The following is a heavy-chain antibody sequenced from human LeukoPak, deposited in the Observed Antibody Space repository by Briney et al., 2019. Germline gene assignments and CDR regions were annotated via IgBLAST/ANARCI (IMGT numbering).Heavy chain of an antibody. D-gene: IGHD3-10*01. V-gene: IGHV4-38-2*01. J-gene: IGHJ4*02. Sequence: SETLSLTCAVSGYSISSGYYWGWIRQPPGKGLEWIGSIYHSGSTYYNPSLKSRVTISVDTSKNQFSLKLSSVTAADTAVYYCARVVSYYGSGDYRGQGTLVTVSS. CDR3: ARVVSYYGSGDY. CDR2: IYHSGST. CDR1: GYSISSGYY.